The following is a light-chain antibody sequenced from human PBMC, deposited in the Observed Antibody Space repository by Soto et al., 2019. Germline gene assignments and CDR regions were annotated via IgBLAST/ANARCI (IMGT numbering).Light chain of an antibody. V-gene: IGKV3-11*01. Sequence: EIVLTQSPATLSLSPGERATLSCRPSQRVSSSLAWYHQKPGQAPGLLIYNAPSRATGIPARFSGSGSGTDFTLTISSLEPEDFAVYYCQQRSTPLTFGGGTKVEIK. CDR1: QRVSSS. J-gene: IGKJ4*01. CDR2: NAP. CDR3: QQRSTPLT.